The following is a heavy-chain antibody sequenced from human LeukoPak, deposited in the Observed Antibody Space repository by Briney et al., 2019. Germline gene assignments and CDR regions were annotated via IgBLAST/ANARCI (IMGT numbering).Heavy chain of an antibody. D-gene: IGHD6-13*01. CDR2: IYYSGNT. V-gene: IGHV4-39*02. CDR3: ARGLSPGIAAAGTNWFDP. J-gene: IGHJ5*02. Sequence: PSETLSLTCTVSGGSTSSSSYYWGWIRQPPGKGLEWIGSIYYSGNTYYNPSLKSRVTISADTSKKQFSLKLSSVTAADTAVYYCARGLSPGIAAAGTNWFDPWGQGTLVTVSS. CDR1: GGSTSSSSYY.